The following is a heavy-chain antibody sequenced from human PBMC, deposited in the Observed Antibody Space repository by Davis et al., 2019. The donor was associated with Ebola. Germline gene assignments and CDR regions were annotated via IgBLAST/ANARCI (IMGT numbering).Heavy chain of an antibody. Sequence: PSETLSLTCAVYGGSFSGYYWSWIRQPPGKGLEWIGEINHSGSTNYNPSLKSRVTISVDTSKNQFSLKLSSVTAADTAVYYCARGQLGGYYYNAYYYYGMDVWGQGTTVTVSS. CDR1: GGSFSGYY. CDR2: INHSGST. D-gene: IGHD3-22*01. CDR3: ARGQLGGYYYNAYYYYGMDV. V-gene: IGHV4-34*01. J-gene: IGHJ6*02.